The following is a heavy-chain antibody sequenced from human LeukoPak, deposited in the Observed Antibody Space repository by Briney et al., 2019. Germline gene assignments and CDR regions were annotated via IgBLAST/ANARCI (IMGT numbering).Heavy chain of an antibody. V-gene: IGHV1-46*01. CDR2: INPSGGST. J-gene: IGHJ3*02. Sequence: PVASVKVSCKASGYTFTSYYMHWVRQAPGQGLEWMGIINPSGGSTSYAQKFQGRVTMTRDTSTSTVYMELSSLRSEDTAVYYCAREPVRYYDSSGSPTNAFDIWGQGTMVTVSS. D-gene: IGHD3-22*01. CDR3: AREPVRYYDSSGSPTNAFDI. CDR1: GYTFTSYY.